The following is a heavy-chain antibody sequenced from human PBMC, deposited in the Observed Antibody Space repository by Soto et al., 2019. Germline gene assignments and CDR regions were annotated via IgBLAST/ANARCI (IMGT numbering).Heavy chain of an antibody. Sequence: ESGGGLVQPGGSLRLSCAASGFTFSSYAMSWVRQAPGKGLEWVSAISGSGGSTYYADSVKGRFTISRDNSKNTLYLQMNSLRAEDTAVYYCAKHRIVVPAALRSYFDYWGQGTLVTVSS. CDR3: AKHRIVVPAALRSYFDY. CDR2: ISGSGGST. D-gene: IGHD2-2*01. CDR1: GFTFSSYA. J-gene: IGHJ4*02. V-gene: IGHV3-23*01.